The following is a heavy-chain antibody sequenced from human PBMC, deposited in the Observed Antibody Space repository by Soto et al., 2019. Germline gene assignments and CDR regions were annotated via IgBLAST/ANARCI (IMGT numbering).Heavy chain of an antibody. V-gene: IGHV1-8*01. D-gene: IGHD3-10*01. Sequence: GASVKVSCKASGYTFTSYDINWVRQATGQGIEWMGWMNPNSGNTGYAQKFQGRVTMTRNTSISTAYMELSSLRSEDTAVYYCARGGVFFFAAPTNPFDYWGQGTLVTVS. CDR2: MNPNSGNT. J-gene: IGHJ4*02. CDR1: GYTFTSYD. CDR3: ARGGVFFFAAPTNPFDY.